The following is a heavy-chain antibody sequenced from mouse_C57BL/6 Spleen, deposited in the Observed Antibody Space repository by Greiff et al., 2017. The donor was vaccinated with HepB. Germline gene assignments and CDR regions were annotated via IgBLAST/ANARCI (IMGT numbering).Heavy chain of an antibody. V-gene: IGHV5-16*01. CDR1: GFTFSDYY. J-gene: IGHJ4*01. CDR3: AREKLASSYYYAMDY. Sequence: EVQVVESEGGLVQPGSSMKLSCTASGFTFSDYYMAWVRQVPEKGLEWVANINYDGSSTYYLDSLKSRFIISRDNAKNILYLQMSSLKSEDTATYYCAREKLASSYYYAMDYWGQGTSVTVSS. D-gene: IGHD6-1*01. CDR2: INYDGSST.